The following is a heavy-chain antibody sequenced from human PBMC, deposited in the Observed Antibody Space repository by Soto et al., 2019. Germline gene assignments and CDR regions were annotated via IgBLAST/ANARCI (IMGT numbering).Heavy chain of an antibody. Sequence: GESLKTSCKGSGYSFTSYWISWVRQMPGKGLEWMGRIDPSDSYTNYSPSFQGHVTISADKSISTAYLQWSSLKASDTAMYYCASRYYYDSSGQFDYWGQGTLVTVSS. V-gene: IGHV5-10-1*01. J-gene: IGHJ4*02. CDR1: GYSFTSYW. CDR3: ASRYYYDSSGQFDY. D-gene: IGHD3-22*01. CDR2: IDPSDSYT.